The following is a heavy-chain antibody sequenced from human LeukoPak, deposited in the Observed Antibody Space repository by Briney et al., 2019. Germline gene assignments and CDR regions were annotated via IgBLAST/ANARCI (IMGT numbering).Heavy chain of an antibody. Sequence: SETLSLTCTVSGGSIGSYYWSWIRQPPGKGLEWIGYINYSGSTNYNPSLKSRVTISVDTSKNQFSLKLSSVTAADTAVYYCARRGYSSSSFNYGMDVWGQGTTVTVSS. J-gene: IGHJ6*02. D-gene: IGHD6-6*01. CDR3: ARRGYSSSSFNYGMDV. V-gene: IGHV4-59*08. CDR1: GGSIGSYY. CDR2: INYSGST.